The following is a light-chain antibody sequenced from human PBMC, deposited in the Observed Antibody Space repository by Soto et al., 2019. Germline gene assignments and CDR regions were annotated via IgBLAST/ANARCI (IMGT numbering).Light chain of an antibody. CDR2: DAS. J-gene: IGKJ1*01. CDR3: HQRSNWLTWT. CDR1: QSVSSY. Sequence: EIVLTQSPATMSLSPGKRATISCRASQSVSSYLAWYQHKPGQAPRLLIYDASNRATGIPARFSGSGSRTDFTLTISILEPEEFAVYYCHQRSNWLTWTFGQGTKVDIK. V-gene: IGKV3-11*01.